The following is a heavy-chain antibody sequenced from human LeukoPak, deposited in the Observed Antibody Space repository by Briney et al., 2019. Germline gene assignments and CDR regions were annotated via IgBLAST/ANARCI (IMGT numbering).Heavy chain of an antibody. D-gene: IGHD3-22*01. J-gene: IGHJ4*02. CDR2: INAGNGNT. V-gene: IGHV1-3*01. Sequence: ASVKVSCKASGYTFTSYYMHWVRQAPGQRLEWMGWINAGNGNTKYSQKFQGRVTITRDTSASTAYMELSSLRSEDTAVYYCARVSASGYYAYWGQGTLVTVSS. CDR3: ARVSASGYYAY. CDR1: GYTFTSYY.